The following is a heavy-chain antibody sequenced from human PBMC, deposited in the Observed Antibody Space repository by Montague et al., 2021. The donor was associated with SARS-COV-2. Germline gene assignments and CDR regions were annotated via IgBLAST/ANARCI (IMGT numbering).Heavy chain of an antibody. Sequence: SETLSLTCTVSGDSISTSYWAWIRQPPGKGLEWIGYIYYSGRTSYNSSLKSRVTISIDTSKNQFSLKLSSVTAADTAVYYCARDDIVLQAVTKGMDVWGQGTTVTVSS. D-gene: IGHD2-15*01. V-gene: IGHV4-59*12. CDR2: IYYSGRT. CDR3: ARDDIVLQAVTKGMDV. J-gene: IGHJ6*02. CDR1: GDSISTSY.